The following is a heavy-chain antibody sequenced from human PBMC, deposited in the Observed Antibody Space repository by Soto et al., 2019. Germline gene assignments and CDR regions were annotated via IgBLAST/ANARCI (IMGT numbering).Heavy chain of an antibody. D-gene: IGHD3-10*01. CDR3: ARGNGDYYYYYYMDV. Sequence: SETLSLTCTVSGGSLSSYYWSWIRQPPGKGLEWIGYIYYSGSTNYNPSLKSRVTISVDTSKNQFSLKLSSVTAADTAVYYCARGNGDYYYYYYMDVWGKGTTVTVSS. CDR1: GGSLSSYY. CDR2: IYYSGST. V-gene: IGHV4-59*01. J-gene: IGHJ6*03.